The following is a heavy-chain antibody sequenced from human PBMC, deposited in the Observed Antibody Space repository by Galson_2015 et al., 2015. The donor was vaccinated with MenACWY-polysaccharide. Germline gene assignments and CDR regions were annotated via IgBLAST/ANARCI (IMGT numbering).Heavy chain of an antibody. J-gene: IGHJ4*02. V-gene: IGHV3-21*01. D-gene: IGHD3-16*01. CDR3: ARDTGGSDY. Sequence: SLRLSCAASGFSFSDYNMSWVRQAPGKGLEWVSIISSSASYIYYADSVKGRFTIPRDNAKNSLYLQMNSLRAEDTAIYYCARDTGGSDYWGQGTLVTVSS. CDR2: ISSSASYI. CDR1: GFSFSDYN.